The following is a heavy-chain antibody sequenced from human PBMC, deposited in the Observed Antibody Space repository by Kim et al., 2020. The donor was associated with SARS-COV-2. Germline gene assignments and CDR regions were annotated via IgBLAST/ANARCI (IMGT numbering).Heavy chain of an antibody. CDR3: AREVTTVAYFDD. D-gene: IGHD4-17*01. Sequence: NYAQKFQGSVTITADKSTSTAYMELSSLSAEDTAVYYCAREVTTVAYFDDWGQGTLVTVSS. J-gene: IGHJ4*02. V-gene: IGHV1-69*04.